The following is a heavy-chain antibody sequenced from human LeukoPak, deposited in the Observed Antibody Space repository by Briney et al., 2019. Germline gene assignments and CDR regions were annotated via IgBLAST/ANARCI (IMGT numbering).Heavy chain of an antibody. D-gene: IGHD3-3*01. CDR1: GFSFNTYA. CDR2: ISASGGTT. J-gene: IGHJ5*02. Sequence: GKSLRLSCVASGFSFNTYAMSWFRQSPEKGLEWVSVISASGGTTHYADSVKGRFTSSRDNSKNTLFLQMDSLRVEDTAVYYCAKDPFWSGYMSNWFDPWGQGTLVTVSS. CDR3: AKDPFWSGYMSNWFDP. V-gene: IGHV3-23*01.